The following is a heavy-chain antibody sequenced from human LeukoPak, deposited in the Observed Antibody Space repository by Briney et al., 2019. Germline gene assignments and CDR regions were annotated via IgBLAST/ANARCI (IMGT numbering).Heavy chain of an antibody. V-gene: IGHV3-23*01. J-gene: IGHJ4*02. CDR3: AKEIYYDRTGPQY. Sequence: PGESLRLSCAASGFTFSTYAMGWVRRAPGKGLQWVSSICGDGAGTFYSDSVKGRFTISRDNSKNTLYLQMNSLRAEDTAVYHCAKEIYYDRTGPQYWGQGTLVTVSS. CDR1: GFTFSTYA. D-gene: IGHD3-22*01. CDR2: ICGDGAGT.